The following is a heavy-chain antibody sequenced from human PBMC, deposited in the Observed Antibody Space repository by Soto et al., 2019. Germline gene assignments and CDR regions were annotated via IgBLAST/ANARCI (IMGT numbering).Heavy chain of an antibody. CDR3: ARAGEGYFDYNWFDP. Sequence: SETLSLTXTVSGGSISSYYWSWIRQPPGKGLEWIGYIYYSGSTNYNPSLKSRVTISVDTSKNQFSLKLSSVTAADTAVYYCARAGEGYFDYNWFDPWGQGTLVTVSS. CDR1: GGSISSYY. V-gene: IGHV4-59*01. CDR2: IYYSGST. D-gene: IGHD1-1*01. J-gene: IGHJ5*02.